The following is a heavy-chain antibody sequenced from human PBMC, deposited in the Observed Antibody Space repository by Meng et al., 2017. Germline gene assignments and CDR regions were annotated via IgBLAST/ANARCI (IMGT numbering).Heavy chain of an antibody. D-gene: IGHD2-15*01. V-gene: IGHV4-34*01. CDR3: ARGVRLPDY. CDR1: GGSFSGYY. Sequence: GPPQEWGAGLLKSSDTLSPTCAVYGGSFSGYYWSRIRQPPGKGLEWIGEINHSGSTNYNPSLKSRVTISVDTSKNQFSLKLSSVTAADTAVYYCARGVRLPDYWGQGTLVTVSS. J-gene: IGHJ4*02. CDR2: INHSGST.